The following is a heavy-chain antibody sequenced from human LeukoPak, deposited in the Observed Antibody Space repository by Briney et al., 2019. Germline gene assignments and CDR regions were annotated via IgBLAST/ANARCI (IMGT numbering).Heavy chain of an antibody. CDR3: TTYYYDSSGHPYFDY. V-gene: IGHV3-15*07. Sequence: GGSLRLSCSASGFTFSSYAMHWVRQAPGKGLEWVGRIKSKPDGGTTDYAAPVKGRFTISRDDSKNMLYLQMNSLTTEDTAVYYCTTYYYDSSGHPYFDYWGQGTLVTVSS. D-gene: IGHD3-22*01. CDR1: GFTFSSYA. J-gene: IGHJ4*02. CDR2: IKSKPDGGTT.